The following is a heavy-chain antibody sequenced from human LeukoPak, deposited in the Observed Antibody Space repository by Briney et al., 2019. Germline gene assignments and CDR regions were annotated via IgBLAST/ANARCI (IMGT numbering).Heavy chain of an antibody. Sequence: PSETLSLTCTVSGGSISSSSYYWGWIRQPPGKGLEWIGYIYHSGSTYYNPSLKSRVTISVDTSKNQFSLKLRSVTAADTALYYCARGKSRGSHIDYWGLGTLVTVSS. CDR3: ARGKSRGSHIDY. D-gene: IGHD1-26*01. J-gene: IGHJ4*02. CDR1: GGSISSSSYY. V-gene: IGHV4-39*07. CDR2: IYHSGST.